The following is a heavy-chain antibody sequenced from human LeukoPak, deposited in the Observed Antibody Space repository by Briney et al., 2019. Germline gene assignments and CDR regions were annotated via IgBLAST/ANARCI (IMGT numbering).Heavy chain of an antibody. Sequence: SETLSLTCTVSGGSISSSSYYWGWIRQPPGKGLEWIGSIYYSGSTYYNPSLKSRVTISVDTSKNQFSLKLSSVTAADTAVYYCARRAKGSFDPWGQGTLVTVSS. CDR3: ARRAKGSFDP. CDR2: IYYSGST. V-gene: IGHV4-39*01. CDR1: GGSISSSSYY. J-gene: IGHJ5*02.